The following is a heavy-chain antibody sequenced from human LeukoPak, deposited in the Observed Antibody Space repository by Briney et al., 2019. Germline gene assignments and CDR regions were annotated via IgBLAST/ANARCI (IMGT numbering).Heavy chain of an antibody. Sequence: SVKVSCKASRGTFISYAISWVRQAPGQGGERMGRIMPIFGRANYAQKYQGRVTITADKSTSTAYMELSSLRSGDTAVYYCASRGDWAFDIWGQGTMVTVSS. V-gene: IGHV1-69*06. D-gene: IGHD2-21*02. CDR2: IMPIFGRA. CDR3: ASRGDWAFDI. J-gene: IGHJ3*02. CDR1: RGTFISYA.